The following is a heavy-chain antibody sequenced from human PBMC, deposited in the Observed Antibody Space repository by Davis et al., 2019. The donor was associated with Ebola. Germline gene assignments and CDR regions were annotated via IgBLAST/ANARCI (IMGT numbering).Heavy chain of an antibody. CDR1: GFTFSSYG. J-gene: IGHJ6*03. V-gene: IGHV3-30*03. CDR2: ISYDGSNK. D-gene: IGHD3-10*01. Sequence: PGGSLRLSCAASGFTFSSYGMHWVRQAPGKGLEWVAVISYDGSNKYYADSVKGRFTISRDNSKNTLYLQINSLRNEDTAVYYCAREEVRGVRYYYYMDVWGRGTTVTVSS. CDR3: AREEVRGVRYYYYMDV.